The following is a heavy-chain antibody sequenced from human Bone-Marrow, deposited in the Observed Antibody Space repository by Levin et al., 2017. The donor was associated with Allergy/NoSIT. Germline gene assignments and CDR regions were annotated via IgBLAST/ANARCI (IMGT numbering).Heavy chain of an antibody. D-gene: IGHD3-22*01. CDR2: IYYSGST. CDR1: GGSISSYY. J-gene: IGHJ2*01. V-gene: IGHV4-59*08. Sequence: SETLSLTCTVSGGSISSYYWSWIRQPPGKGLEWIGYIYYSGSTNYNPSLKSRVTISVDTSKNQFSLKLSSVTAADTAVYYCARTYYYDSSVEWYFDLWGRGTLVTVSS. CDR3: ARTYYYDSSVEWYFDL.